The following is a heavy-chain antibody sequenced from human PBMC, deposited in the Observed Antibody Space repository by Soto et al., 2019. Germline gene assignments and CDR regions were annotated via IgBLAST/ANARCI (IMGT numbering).Heavy chain of an antibody. D-gene: IGHD7-27*01. J-gene: IGHJ5*02. CDR3: ARANPSPTWFDP. V-gene: IGHV1-69*13. CDR1: GGTFSSYA. CDR2: IIPIFGTA. Sequence: SLKVSCKASGGTFSSYAISWVRQAPGQGLEWMGGIIPIFGTANYAQKFQGRVTITADESTSTAYMELSSLRSEDTAVYYCARANPSPTWFDPWGQGTLVTVS.